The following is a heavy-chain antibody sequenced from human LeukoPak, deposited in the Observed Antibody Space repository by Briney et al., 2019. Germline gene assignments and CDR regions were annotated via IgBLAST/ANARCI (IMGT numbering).Heavy chain of an antibody. CDR2: INRDGSTT. V-gene: IGHV3-74*01. Sequence: GGSLRLSCAASAFTFSNYWVHWVRQAPGKGLVWVSRINRDGSTTNYADSVKGRFTVSRDNAKNTLNLQMNSLRAEDTAVYYCARDKKSGESSEIDYWGQGTLVTVSS. CDR1: AFTFSNYW. J-gene: IGHJ4*02. D-gene: IGHD3-10*01. CDR3: ARDKKSGESSEIDY.